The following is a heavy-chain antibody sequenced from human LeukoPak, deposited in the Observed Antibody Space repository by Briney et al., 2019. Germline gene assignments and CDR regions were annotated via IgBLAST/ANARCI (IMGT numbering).Heavy chain of an antibody. CDR2: IRYDGSNK. Sequence: GGSLRLSCAASGFTFSSYGMHWVRQAPGKGLEWVAFIRYDGSNKYYADSVKGRFTISRDNSKNTLYLQMNSLRAEDTAVYYCAKGVTIFRGPRKLMDVWGKGTTVTVSS. V-gene: IGHV3-30*02. J-gene: IGHJ6*03. CDR1: GFTFSSYG. D-gene: IGHD3-3*01. CDR3: AKGVTIFRGPRKLMDV.